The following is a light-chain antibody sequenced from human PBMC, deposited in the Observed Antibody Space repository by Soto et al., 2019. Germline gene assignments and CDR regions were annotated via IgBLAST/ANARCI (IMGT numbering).Light chain of an antibody. CDR3: MQGTHWPPIT. J-gene: IGKJ5*01. CDR1: QSLVYSDGNIY. CDR2: KVS. Sequence: DVVLTQSPLSLPVTLGQPASISCRSTQSLVYSDGNIYLNWFQQRQGQSPRRLIYKVSNRDSGVPDRFSGSGSGTDFTLKISRVEAEDVGVYYCMQGTHWPPITFGQGTRLEMK. V-gene: IGKV2-30*01.